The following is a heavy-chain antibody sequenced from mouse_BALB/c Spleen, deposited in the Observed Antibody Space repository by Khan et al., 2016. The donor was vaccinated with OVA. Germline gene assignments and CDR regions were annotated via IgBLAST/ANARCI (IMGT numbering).Heavy chain of an antibody. CDR3: ARGDGYYVYFDY. CDR2: IYPGSDNA. D-gene: IGHD2-3*01. Sequence: QVQLKQSGPELVKPGASVKMSCKASGYTFTYYVITWVKQRTGQDLEWIGEIYPGSDNAYYNERFKGKATLTADKSSNTTHMQLSSLTSEDSAVYFCARGDGYYVYFDYWGQGTTLTVSS. V-gene: IGHV1-77*01. J-gene: IGHJ2*01. CDR1: GYTFTYYV.